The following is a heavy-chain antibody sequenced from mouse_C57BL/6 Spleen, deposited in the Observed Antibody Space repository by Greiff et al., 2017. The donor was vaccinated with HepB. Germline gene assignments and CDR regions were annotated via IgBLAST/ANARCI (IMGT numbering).Heavy chain of an antibody. V-gene: IGHV1-72*01. J-gene: IGHJ4*01. CDR2: IDPNSGGT. CDR3: ARDSSGYDYAMDY. D-gene: IGHD3-2*02. CDR1: GYTFTSYW. Sequence: QVQLQQPGAELVKPGASVKLSCKASGYTFTSYWMHWVKQRPGRGLEWIGRIDPNSGGTKYNEKFKGKATLTVDKPSSTAYMQLSSLTSEDSAVYYCARDSSGYDYAMDYWGQGTSVTVSS.